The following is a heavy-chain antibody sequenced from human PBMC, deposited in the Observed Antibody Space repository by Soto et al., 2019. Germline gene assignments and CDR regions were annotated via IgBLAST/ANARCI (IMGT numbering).Heavy chain of an antibody. CDR2: VNYTGTT. Sequence: SSETLSPTCTVSGSFVSSASYFRSRPRQPPGKELDFIAYVNYTGTTKYSPSLKSRASISLDTTKNQFSLNLSSVATADAAFYYCAGIRFGGVPYWFDPWGQGILVTVSS. CDR1: GSFVSSASYF. CDR3: AGIRFGGVPYWFDP. D-gene: IGHD3-16*01. V-gene: IGHV4-61*01. J-gene: IGHJ5*02.